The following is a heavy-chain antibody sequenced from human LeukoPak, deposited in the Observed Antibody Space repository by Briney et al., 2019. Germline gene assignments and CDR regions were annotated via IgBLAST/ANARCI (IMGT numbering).Heavy chain of an antibody. CDR1: GFTVSSNY. V-gene: IGHV3-21*01. CDR3: ARVGVVVPAAIVPFGY. J-gene: IGHJ4*02. Sequence: GGSLRLSCAASGFTVSSNYMSWVRQAPGKGLEWVSSISSSSSYIYYADSVKGRFTISRDNAKNSLYLQMNSLRAEDTAVYYCARVGVVVPAAIVPFGYWGQGTLVTVSS. CDR2: ISSSSSYI. D-gene: IGHD2-2*01.